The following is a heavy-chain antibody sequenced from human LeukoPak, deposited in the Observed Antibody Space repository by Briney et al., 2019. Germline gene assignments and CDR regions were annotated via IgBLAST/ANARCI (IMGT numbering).Heavy chain of an antibody. J-gene: IGHJ4*02. Sequence: GGSLRLSCAASGFTFSSYAMSWVRQAPGKGLEWVSAISGSGGSTYYADSVKGRFTISRDNSKNPLSLQMTSLRAEETAVYYCAKDSARPGSDYWGQGTLVTVSS. CDR3: AKDSARPGSDY. D-gene: IGHD6-6*01. CDR1: GFTFSSYA. V-gene: IGHV3-23*01. CDR2: ISGSGGST.